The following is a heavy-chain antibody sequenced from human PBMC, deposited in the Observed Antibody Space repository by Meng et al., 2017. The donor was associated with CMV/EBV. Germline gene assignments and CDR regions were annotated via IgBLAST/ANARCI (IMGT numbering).Heavy chain of an antibody. J-gene: IGHJ4*02. D-gene: IGHD2-8*01. CDR2: INPIFGTA. CDR3: ASRNTLGYCTNGVCGEVDY. Sequence: FSSYAISWVRQAPGQGLEWMGGINPIFGTANYAQKFQGRVTITTDESTSTAYMELSSLRSEDTAVYYCASRNTLGYCTNGVCGEVDYWGQGTLVTVSS. CDR1: FSSYA. V-gene: IGHV1-69*05.